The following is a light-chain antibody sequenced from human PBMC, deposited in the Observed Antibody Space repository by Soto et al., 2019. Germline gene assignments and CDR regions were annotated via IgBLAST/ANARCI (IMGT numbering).Light chain of an antibody. CDR2: DAS. V-gene: IGKV3-11*01. Sequence: EVMMKMSPATLSLSKRERATLSCRASQSVSSYLAWYQQKPGQAPRLLIYDASNRATGIPARFSGSGSGTDFTLTISSLEPEDFAVYYCQQRSNWPITVGQGTRLEI. CDR3: QQRSNWPIT. J-gene: IGKJ5*01. CDR1: QSVSSY.